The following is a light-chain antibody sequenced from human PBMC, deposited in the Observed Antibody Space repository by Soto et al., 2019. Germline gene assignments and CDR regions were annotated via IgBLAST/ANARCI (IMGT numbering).Light chain of an antibody. CDR3: AAWDDSLNGFYV. Sequence: SVLPQPPSASGTPGQRVTISCSGSSSNIGTNTVNWYLQLPGTAPKLLIYNNDQRPSGVPERFPGSKSGTSASLAISGLQSEDEANYYCAAWDDSLNGFYVFGSGTKVTVL. J-gene: IGLJ1*01. V-gene: IGLV1-44*01. CDR2: NND. CDR1: SSNIGTNT.